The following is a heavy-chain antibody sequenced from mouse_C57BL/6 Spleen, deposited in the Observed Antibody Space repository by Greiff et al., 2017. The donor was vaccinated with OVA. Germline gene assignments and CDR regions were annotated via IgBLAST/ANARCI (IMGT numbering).Heavy chain of an antibody. J-gene: IGHJ2*01. CDR2: IYPGSGNT. D-gene: IGHD3-2*02. Sequence: VQLQESGAELVRPGASVKLSCKASGYTFTDYYINWVKQRPGQGLEWIARIYPGSGNTYYNEKFKGKATLTAEKSSSTAYMQLSSLTSEDSAVYFCASSRQLRLDYWGQGTTLTVSS. CDR1: GYTFTDYY. CDR3: ASSRQLRLDY. V-gene: IGHV1-76*01.